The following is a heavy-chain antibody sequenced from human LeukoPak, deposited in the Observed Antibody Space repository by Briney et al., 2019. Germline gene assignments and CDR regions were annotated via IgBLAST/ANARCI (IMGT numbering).Heavy chain of an antibody. D-gene: IGHD2-2*01. CDR2: ISSRSSYI. CDR3: ARDFEYQPPYAFDI. Sequence: EGSLRLSCAASGFTFSSYSMNWVRQAPGKGLEWVSSISSRSSYIYYADSVKGRFTISRDNAKNSLYLQMNSLRAEDTAVYYCARDFEYQPPYAFDIWGQGTMVTVSS. V-gene: IGHV3-21*01. J-gene: IGHJ3*02. CDR1: GFTFSSYS.